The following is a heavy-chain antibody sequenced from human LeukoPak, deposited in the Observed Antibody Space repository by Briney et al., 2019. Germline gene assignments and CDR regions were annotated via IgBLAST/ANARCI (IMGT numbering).Heavy chain of an antibody. D-gene: IGHD3-3*01. CDR2: IYYSGST. CDR3: ARDRLRGGFDY. Sequence: SETLSLTCTVSGGSISSYYWSWIRQPPGKGLEWIGYIYYSGSTNYNPSLKSRVTISVDTSKNQFSLKLSSVTAADTAVYYCARDRLRGGFDYWGQGTLVTVSS. CDR1: GGSISSYY. V-gene: IGHV4-59*01. J-gene: IGHJ4*02.